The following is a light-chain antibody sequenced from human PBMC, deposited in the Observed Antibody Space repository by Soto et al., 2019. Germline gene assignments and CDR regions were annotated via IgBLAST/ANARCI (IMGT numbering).Light chain of an antibody. CDR2: GAS. Sequence: EIVMTQSPATLSVSPGERATLSCRASQSVSSNLAWYQQRPGQAPRLLIYGASTRATGIPATFSGSGSGTEFTLTISSLHSEDFAVYYCQQYNNWPLTFGPGTKVDIK. V-gene: IGKV3-15*01. CDR3: QQYNNWPLT. J-gene: IGKJ3*01. CDR1: QSVSSN.